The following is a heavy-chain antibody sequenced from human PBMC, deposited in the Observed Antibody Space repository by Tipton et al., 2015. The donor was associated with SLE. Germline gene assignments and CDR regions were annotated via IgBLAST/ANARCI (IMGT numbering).Heavy chain of an antibody. V-gene: IGHV4-31*03. Sequence: TLSLTCTVSGGSISSGGYYWSWIRQHPGKGLEWIGYIYYSGSTYYNPSLKSRVTISVDTSKNQFSLKLSSVTAADTAVYYCARGKVYFYDSSGILDYWGQGTLVTVSS. D-gene: IGHD3-22*01. CDR2: IYYSGST. CDR1: GGSISSGGYY. J-gene: IGHJ4*02. CDR3: ARGKVYFYDSSGILDY.